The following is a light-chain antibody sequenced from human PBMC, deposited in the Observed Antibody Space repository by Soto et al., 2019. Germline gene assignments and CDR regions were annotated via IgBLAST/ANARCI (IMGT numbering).Light chain of an antibody. CDR3: QLFGSSPRYT. J-gene: IGKJ2*01. CDR1: ESVTSTY. V-gene: IGKV3-20*01. Sequence: EIVLTQSPGTLSLSPGERATLSCRTSESVTSTYLAWYQQEPGQPPRLLIYGASSRATGIPDRFSGSGSGTDFTLTISSLEPEDFAVYYCQLFGSSPRYTFGRGTKLEIK. CDR2: GAS.